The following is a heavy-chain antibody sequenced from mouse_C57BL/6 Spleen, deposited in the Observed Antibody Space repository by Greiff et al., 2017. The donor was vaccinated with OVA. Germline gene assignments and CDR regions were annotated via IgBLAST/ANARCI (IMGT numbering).Heavy chain of an antibody. CDR1: GYTFTSYW. D-gene: IGHD2-3*01. V-gene: IGHV1-64*01. J-gene: IGHJ3*01. CDR3: ASGWEGFAY. CDR2: IHPNSGGT. Sequence: QVQLQQPGAELVKPGASVKLSCKASGYTFTSYWMHWVKQRPGQGLEWIGMIHPNSGGTNYNEKFKSKATLTVDKSSSTAYMQLSSLTSEDSAVYYCASGWEGFAYWGQGTLVTVSA.